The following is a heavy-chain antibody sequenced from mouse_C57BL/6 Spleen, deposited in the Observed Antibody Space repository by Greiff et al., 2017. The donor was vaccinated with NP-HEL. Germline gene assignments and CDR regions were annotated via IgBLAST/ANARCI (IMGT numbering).Heavy chain of an antibody. CDR1: GYTFTSYT. D-gene: IGHD3-3*01. CDR3: ARRDELGDYFDY. Sequence: QVQLQQSGAELARPGASVKMSCKASGYTFTSYTMHWVKQRPGQGLEWIGYINPSSGYTKYNQKFKDKATLTADKSSSTAYMQLSSLTSEDSAVYYWARRDELGDYFDYWGQGTTLTVSS. V-gene: IGHV1-4*01. CDR2: INPSSGYT. J-gene: IGHJ2*01.